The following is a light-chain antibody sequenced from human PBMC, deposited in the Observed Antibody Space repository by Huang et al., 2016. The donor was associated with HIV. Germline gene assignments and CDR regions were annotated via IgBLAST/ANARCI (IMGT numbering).Light chain of an antibody. CDR1: QSVSSW. V-gene: IGKV1-5*03. CDR2: KAS. J-gene: IGKJ1*01. Sequence: DIQMSQSPSTLSASVGDRVTITCRASQSVSSWLAWYQQKPGKAPNLLIYKASTLESGVPSRFSGSGSGTEFTLTISSLEPDDFASYYCQQYNTYSTCGQGTKVEIK. CDR3: QQYNTYST.